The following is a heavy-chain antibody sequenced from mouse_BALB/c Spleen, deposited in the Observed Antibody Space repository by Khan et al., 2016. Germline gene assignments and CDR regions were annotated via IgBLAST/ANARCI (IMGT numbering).Heavy chain of an antibody. V-gene: IGHV1S137*01. J-gene: IGHJ3*01. D-gene: IGHD2-1*01. CDR1: GYALPAFT. CDR2: INTYSGNI. Sequence: VQLQESGPELVRPGVSVNISCTGSGYALPAFTLHWMRQSHAKSLEWIGLINTYSGNIRYKQKFKGNATMPVASSYSTAYMELARLTSEDSAMYYSTSYYGYYGFPYWGQGTLVTVSA. CDR3: TSYYGYYGFPY.